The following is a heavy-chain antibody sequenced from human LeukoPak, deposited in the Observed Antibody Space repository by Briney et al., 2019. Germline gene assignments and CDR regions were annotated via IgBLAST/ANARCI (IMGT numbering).Heavy chain of an antibody. V-gene: IGHV1-2*02. CDR1: GYTFTGYS. CDR2: INPSSGGT. J-gene: IGHJ3*02. Sequence: ASVKVSCKASGYTFTGYSMHWVRQAPGQGLEWMGWINPSSGGTNYAQKFQGRVTMTRDTSINTAYMELRRLRSDDTAVYYCARGGVVVLGVMDIWGQGTVVTVSS. D-gene: IGHD2-15*01. CDR3: ARGGVVVLGVMDI.